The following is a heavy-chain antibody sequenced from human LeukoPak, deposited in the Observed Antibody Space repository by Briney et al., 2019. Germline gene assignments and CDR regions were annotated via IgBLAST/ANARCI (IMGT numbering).Heavy chain of an antibody. CDR1: GGSFSGYY. J-gene: IGHJ6*02. D-gene: IGHD6-13*01. V-gene: IGHV4-34*01. CDR2: IDHSGSN. CDR3: ARLFSGSWAVRHYYYGMDV. Sequence: AETLSLTCAVDGGSFSGYYWSWIRQPPGKGLEWIGEIDHSGSNDYNPSLKSRFTISVETSKNQFSLKWSSVTAADTAVYYCARLFSGSWAVRHYYYGMDVWGQGTTVTVSS.